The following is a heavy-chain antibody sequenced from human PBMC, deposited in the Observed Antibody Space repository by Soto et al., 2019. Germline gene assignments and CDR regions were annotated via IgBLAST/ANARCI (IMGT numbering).Heavy chain of an antibody. CDR1: GYTFTDHG. CDR2: ISAYSDYT. D-gene: IGHD3-16*01. V-gene: IGHV1-18*01. Sequence: QIQLVQSGAEVKKTGASVKVSCKAAGYTFTDHGISWVRQAPGQGLEWMGWISAYSDYTAYAQKFQGRVTMTTDKYTNTAYMELRSLTSDDTAVYYCAKDRPRLTQNFVDVYWGQGTLVTVSS. J-gene: IGHJ4*02. CDR3: AKDRPRLTQNFVDVY.